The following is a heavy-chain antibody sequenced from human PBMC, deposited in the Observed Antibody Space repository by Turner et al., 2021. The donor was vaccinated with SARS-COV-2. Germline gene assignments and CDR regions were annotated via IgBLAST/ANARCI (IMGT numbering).Heavy chain of an antibody. CDR1: GITSPSFS. Sequence: EVQLLESGGGLVQPGGSLSLSCSASGITSPSFSMSWVRQAPGKGLEWGSSISGSGVTTNYADSVKGRLTISKDSFNNKVDLKMNSRRADDMAVDYCGKGGWGAFDYWGQGILVIVSS. J-gene: IGHJ4*02. D-gene: IGHD3-16*01. CDR3: GKGGWGAFDY. CDR2: ISGSGVTT. V-gene: IGHV3-23*01.